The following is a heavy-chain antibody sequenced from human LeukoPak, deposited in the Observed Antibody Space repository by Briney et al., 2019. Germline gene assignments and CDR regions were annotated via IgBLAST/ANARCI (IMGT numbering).Heavy chain of an antibody. D-gene: IGHD6-19*01. Sequence: ASVKVSCKASGYTFTSYDINWVRQATGQGLEWMGWMNPNSGNTGYAQKFQGRVTMTRDMSTSTVYMELSSLRSEDTAVYYCARYGGAVAGFDYWGQGTLVTVSS. CDR3: ARYGGAVAGFDY. CDR2: MNPNSGNT. J-gene: IGHJ4*02. CDR1: GYTFTSYD. V-gene: IGHV1-8*02.